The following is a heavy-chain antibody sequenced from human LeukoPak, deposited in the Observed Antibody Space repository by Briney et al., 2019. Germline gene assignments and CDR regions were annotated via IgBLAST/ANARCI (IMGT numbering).Heavy chain of an antibody. D-gene: IGHD3-22*01. J-gene: IGHJ4*02. Sequence: GRSLRLSCAASGFTFSSYGMHWVRQAPGKGLEWVAVIWYDGSNKYYADSVKGRFTISRDNSENTLYLQMNSLRAEDTAVYYGAKDWGYDSSGRLNYWGPGTLVTVSS. V-gene: IGHV3-33*06. CDR3: AKDWGYDSSGRLNY. CDR2: IWYDGSNK. CDR1: GFTFSSYG.